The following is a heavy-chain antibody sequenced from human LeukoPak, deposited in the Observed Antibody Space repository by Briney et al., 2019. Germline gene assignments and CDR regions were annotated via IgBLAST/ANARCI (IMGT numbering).Heavy chain of an antibody. CDR2: IYYSGST. V-gene: IGHV4-59*01. CDR1: GGSISSYY. J-gene: IGHJ5*02. Sequence: SETLSPTCTVSGGSISSYYWSWIRQPPGKGLEWVVYIYYSGSTNYNPSLKSRVTISVDTSKNQFSLKLSSVTAADTAVYYCARDGPGTAAKGGWFDPWGQGTLVTVSS. CDR3: ARDGPGTAAKGGWFDP. D-gene: IGHD3-16*01.